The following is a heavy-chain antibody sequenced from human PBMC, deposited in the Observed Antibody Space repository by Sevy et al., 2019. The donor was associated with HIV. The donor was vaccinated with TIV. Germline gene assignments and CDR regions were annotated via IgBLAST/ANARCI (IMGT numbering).Heavy chain of an antibody. J-gene: IGHJ4*02. CDR1: GFTFSSYA. CDR3: ARDGRQQLACYFDY. CDR2: ISYDGSNK. Sequence: GGSLRLSCAASGFTFSSYAMHWVRQAPGKGLEWVAVISYDGSNKYYADSVKGRFTISRDNSKNTLYLQMNSLRAEDTAVYYCARDGRQQLACYFDYWGQGTLVTVSS. V-gene: IGHV3-30-3*01. D-gene: IGHD6-13*01.